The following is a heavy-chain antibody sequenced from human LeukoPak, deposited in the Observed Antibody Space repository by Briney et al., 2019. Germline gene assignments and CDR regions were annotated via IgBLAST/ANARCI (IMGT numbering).Heavy chain of an antibody. Sequence: PGGSLRPSCAASGFTFSSYWMSWVRQAPGKGLEWVANIKQDGSETYYVDSVKGRFTLSRDYAKNSLFLQMNSLRAEDTAVYYCARGMLPYYYYGMDVWGQGTTVTVSS. CDR1: GFTFSSYW. CDR2: IKQDGSET. D-gene: IGHD2-8*01. V-gene: IGHV3-7*01. CDR3: ARGMLPYYYYGMDV. J-gene: IGHJ6*02.